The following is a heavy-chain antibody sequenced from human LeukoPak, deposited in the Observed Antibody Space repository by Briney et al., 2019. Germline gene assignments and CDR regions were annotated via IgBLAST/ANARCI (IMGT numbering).Heavy chain of an antibody. Sequence: PSETLSLTCAVYGGAFSSYYWSWIRQPAGKGLEWIGRIYTSGSTNYNPSLKSRVTMSVDTSKNQFSLKLSSVTAADTAVYYCARSYDSGSSFPWGQGTLVTVSS. D-gene: IGHD3-10*01. V-gene: IGHV4-59*10. CDR3: ARSYDSGSSFP. CDR1: GGAFSSYY. J-gene: IGHJ4*02. CDR2: IYTSGST.